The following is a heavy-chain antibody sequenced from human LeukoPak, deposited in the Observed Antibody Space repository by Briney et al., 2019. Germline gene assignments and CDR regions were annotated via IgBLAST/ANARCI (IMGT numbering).Heavy chain of an antibody. D-gene: IGHD6-19*01. V-gene: IGHV3-30-3*01. CDR3: ARDPRIVLAVAGFDY. J-gene: IGHJ4*02. Sequence: GGSLRLSCAASGFTFSSYAMHWVRQAPGKGLEWVAVISYDGSNKYYADSVKGRFTISRDNSKNTLYLQMNSLRAEDTAVYYCARDPRIVLAVAGFDYWGQGTLVTVSS. CDR2: ISYDGSNK. CDR1: GFTFSSYA.